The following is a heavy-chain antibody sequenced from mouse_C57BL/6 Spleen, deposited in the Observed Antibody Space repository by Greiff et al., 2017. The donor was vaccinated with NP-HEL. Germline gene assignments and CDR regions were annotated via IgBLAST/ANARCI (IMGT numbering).Heavy chain of an antibody. Sequence: EVQLQQSGPELVKPGASVKISCKASGYTFTDYYMNWVKQSHGKSLESTGDINPNNGGTSYNQTFQGKATLTVDKSSSTAYMELRSLTSEDSAVYDCAREGIVTTGAMDYWGQGTSGTVSS. J-gene: IGHJ4*01. CDR2: INPNNGGT. D-gene: IGHD2-5*01. CDR3: AREGIVTTGAMDY. V-gene: IGHV1-26*01. CDR1: GYTFTDYY.